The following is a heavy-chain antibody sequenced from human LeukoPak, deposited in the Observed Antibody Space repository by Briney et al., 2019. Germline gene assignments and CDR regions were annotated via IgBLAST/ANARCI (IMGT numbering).Heavy chain of an antibody. Sequence: GASVKVSCKASGYTFTSHYMHWVRQAPGQGLEWLGIINPSGGSTSYAQKFQGRVTITTDESTSTAYMELSSLRSEDTAVYYCALGYYGSGSYYMDAFDIWGQGTMVTVSS. D-gene: IGHD3-10*01. CDR1: GYTFTSHY. CDR3: ALGYYGSGSYYMDAFDI. CDR2: INPSGGST. J-gene: IGHJ3*02. V-gene: IGHV1-46*01.